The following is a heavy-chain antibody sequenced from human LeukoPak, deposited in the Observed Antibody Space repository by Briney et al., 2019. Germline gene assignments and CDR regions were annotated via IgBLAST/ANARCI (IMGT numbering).Heavy chain of an antibody. CDR1: GGSISNYY. J-gene: IGHJ4*02. CDR3: ARARGYSYGFDY. CDR2: IDYSRTT. V-gene: IGHV4-59*01. Sequence: SETLSLTCTVSGGSISNYYWGWIRQPPGKGLEWIGYIDYSRTTYYNPSLNSRATISVDKSKNQFSLKLNSLTAADTAVYYCARARGYSYGFDYWGQGTLVTVSS. D-gene: IGHD5-18*01.